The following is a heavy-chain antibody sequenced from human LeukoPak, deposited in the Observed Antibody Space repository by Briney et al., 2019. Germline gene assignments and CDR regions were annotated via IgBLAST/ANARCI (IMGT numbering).Heavy chain of an antibody. V-gene: IGHV4-39*07. CDR2: IYTSGSN. CDR3: ARDNEVAARSFDY. D-gene: IGHD6-6*01. J-gene: IGHJ4*02. Sequence: SETLSLTCTVSGGSISSSSYYWGWIRQPPGKGLEWIGRIYTSGSNNYNPSLKSRVTMSVDTSKNQFSLKLSSVTAADTAMYYCARDNEVAARSFDYWGQGTLVTVSS. CDR1: GGSISSSSYY.